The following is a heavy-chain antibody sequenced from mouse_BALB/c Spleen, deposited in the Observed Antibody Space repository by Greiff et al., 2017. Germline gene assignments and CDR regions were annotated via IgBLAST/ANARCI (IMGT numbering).Heavy chain of an antibody. D-gene: IGHD1-1*01. CDR2: ISSGSSTI. Sequence: DVMLVESGGGLVQPGGSRKLSCAASGFTFSSFGMHWVRQAPEKGLEWVAYISSGSSTIYYADTEKGRFTISRDNPKNTLFLQMTSLRSEDTAMYYCARFSYAYYYAMDYWGQGTSVTVSS. CDR3: ARFSYAYYYAMDY. J-gene: IGHJ4*01. CDR1: GFTFSSFG. V-gene: IGHV5-17*02.